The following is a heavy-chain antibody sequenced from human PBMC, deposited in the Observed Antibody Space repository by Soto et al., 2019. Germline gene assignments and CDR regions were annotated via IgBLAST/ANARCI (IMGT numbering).Heavy chain of an antibody. CDR3: ASDPYSRIAGN. V-gene: IGHV3-66*01. J-gene: IGHJ4*02. CDR2: IYSGGDT. CDR1: GFSVSTYY. Sequence: EEQLVESGGGLVQAGGSLRLSCAASGFSVSTYYMGWVRQAPGKGLEWVSIIYSGGDTYYADSVKGRFTISRDNSKNTLYFQMNSLRAEDTAVYYCASDPYSRIAGNWGQGTLVTVSS. D-gene: IGHD6-13*01.